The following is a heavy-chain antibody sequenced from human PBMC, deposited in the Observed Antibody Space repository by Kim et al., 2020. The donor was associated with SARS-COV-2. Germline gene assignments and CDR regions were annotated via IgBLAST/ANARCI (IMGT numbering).Heavy chain of an antibody. Sequence: TNYAQKLQGRVTMTTDTSTSTAYMELRSLRSDDTAVYYCARGIPGTTDYWGQGTLVTVSS. D-gene: IGHD1-20*01. CDR3: ARGIPGTTDY. J-gene: IGHJ4*02. V-gene: IGHV1-18*01. CDR2: T.